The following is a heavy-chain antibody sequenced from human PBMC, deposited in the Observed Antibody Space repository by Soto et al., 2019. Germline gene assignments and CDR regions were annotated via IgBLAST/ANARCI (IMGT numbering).Heavy chain of an antibody. CDR3: ARDYTSMGNYDY. Sequence: ASVKVSCKASGYTFTNYYMHWVRQAPGQGLEWMGIINPSFISTIYAQKFQGRVTMTRDTSTSTVYMELSSLRSEDTAVYYCARDYTSMGNYDYWGQGTLVTVSS. D-gene: IGHD5-18*01. CDR2: INPSFIST. V-gene: IGHV1-46*01. CDR1: GYTFTNYY. J-gene: IGHJ4*02.